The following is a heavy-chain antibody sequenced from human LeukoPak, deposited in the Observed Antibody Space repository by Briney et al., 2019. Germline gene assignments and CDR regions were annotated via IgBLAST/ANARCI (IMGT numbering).Heavy chain of an antibody. CDR2: IYYSGST. J-gene: IGHJ6*03. CDR3: ARDAKGDRPHDYMDV. Sequence: PSETLSLTCTVSGGSISSYYWSWIRQPPGKGLEGIGYIYYSGSTNYNPSLKSRVTISVDTSKNQFSLKLSSVTAADAAVYYCARDAKGDRPHDYMDVWGKGTTVTVSS. V-gene: IGHV4-59*12. D-gene: IGHD2-21*02. CDR1: GGSISSYY.